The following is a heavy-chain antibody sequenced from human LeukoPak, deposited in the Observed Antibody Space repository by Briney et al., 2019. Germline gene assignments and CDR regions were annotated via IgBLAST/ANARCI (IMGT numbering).Heavy chain of an antibody. CDR1: GFTFSSYS. V-gene: IGHV3-21*01. J-gene: IGHJ4*02. CDR2: ISSSSSSYI. Sequence: GSLRLSCAASGFTFSSYSMNWVRQAPGKGLEWVSSISSSSSSYIYYADSVKGRFTISRDNAKNSLYLQMNSLRAEDTAVYYCAPTRTTTIVGATTVGYWGQGTLVTVSS. D-gene: IGHD1-26*01. CDR3: APTRTTTIVGATTVGY.